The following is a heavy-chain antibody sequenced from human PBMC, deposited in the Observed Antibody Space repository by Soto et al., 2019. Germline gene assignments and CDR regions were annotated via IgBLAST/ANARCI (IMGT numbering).Heavy chain of an antibody. CDR3: ARGPPFH. CDR2: IYHSGST. Sequence: TLCLTCAVSCGSISNGGCCWSCIRQPPGKGLEWIGYIYHSGSTYYNPSLKSRVTISVDRSKNQFSLKLSSVTAADTAVYYCARGPPFHWGQGTLVTVSS. J-gene: IGHJ4*02. D-gene: IGHD3-16*01. V-gene: IGHV4-30-2*01. CDR1: CGSISNGGCC.